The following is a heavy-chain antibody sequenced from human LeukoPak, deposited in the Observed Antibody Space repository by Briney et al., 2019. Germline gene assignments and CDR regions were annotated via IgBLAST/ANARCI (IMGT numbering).Heavy chain of an antibody. Sequence: GGSLRLSCAASGFTFSSYWMHWVRQAPGKGLVWVSRINPDGGRTVYADSVKGRFTISRDNSKNTLYLQMNSLRAEDTAVYYCAKVSVDYYGSGSYYRGYFDYWGQGTLVTVSS. J-gene: IGHJ4*02. CDR3: AKVSVDYYGSGSYYRGYFDY. CDR2: INPDGGRT. CDR1: GFTFSSYW. V-gene: IGHV3-74*01. D-gene: IGHD3-10*01.